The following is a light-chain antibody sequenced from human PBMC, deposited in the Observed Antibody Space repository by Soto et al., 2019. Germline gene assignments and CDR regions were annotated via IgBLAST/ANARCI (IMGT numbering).Light chain of an antibody. Sequence: DIQMTQSPSTLSASVGDRVSITCRASQSISTYLAWYQQKPRRAPQALIYRASSLESGVPSRFSGSGSGTGFTLTISSLLPDDFATYYCQQYNEYPYTFGQGTKLEIK. CDR3: QQYNEYPYT. CDR1: QSISTY. V-gene: IGKV1-5*03. CDR2: RAS. J-gene: IGKJ2*01.